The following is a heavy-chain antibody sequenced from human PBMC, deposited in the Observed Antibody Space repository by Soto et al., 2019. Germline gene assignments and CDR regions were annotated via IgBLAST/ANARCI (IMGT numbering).Heavy chain of an antibody. CDR1: GGTFSSYA. J-gene: IGHJ6*02. CDR2: IIPIFGTA. D-gene: IGHD5-12*01. CDR3: TSSVAKYYSYGMDV. Sequence: SVKVSCKASGGTFSSYAISWVRQAPGQGLEWMGGIIPIFGTANYAQKIQGRVTITADESTSTAYMELSSLRSEDTAVYYSTSSVAKYYSYGMDVWGQGTTVTVSS. V-gene: IGHV1-69*13.